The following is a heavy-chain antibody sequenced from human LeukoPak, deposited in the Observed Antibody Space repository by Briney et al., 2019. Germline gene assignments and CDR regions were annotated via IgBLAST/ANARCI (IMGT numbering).Heavy chain of an antibody. V-gene: IGHV4-31*03. CDR1: GGSISSGGYY. CDR3: ARFDRDIVVVVAATDPAKNWFDP. CDR2: IYYSGCT. J-gene: IGHJ5*02. D-gene: IGHD2-15*01. Sequence: SQTLSLTCTVSGGSISSGGYYWSWIRQHPGKGLEWIGYIYYSGCTYYNPSLKSRVTISVDTSKNQFSLKLSSVTAADTAVYYCARFDRDIVVVVAATDPAKNWFDPWGQGTLVTVSS.